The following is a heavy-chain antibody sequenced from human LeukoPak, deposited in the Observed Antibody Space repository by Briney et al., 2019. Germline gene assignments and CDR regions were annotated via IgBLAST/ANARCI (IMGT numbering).Heavy chain of an antibody. D-gene: IGHD6-13*01. J-gene: IGHJ4*02. CDR3: ARARILPGYSGSQPYYFDY. V-gene: IGHV6-1*01. CDR1: RDSVYSNNAV. CDR2: TYYRSKWYN. Sequence: SQTVSLTCAISRDSVYSNNAVRNSIRQSPSRGLEMLGRTYYRSKWYNDYAGSVKCRITTNPDASKNQCCLQLNSVTADDLAGYYCARARILPGYSGSQPYYFDYWAREPWSPSP.